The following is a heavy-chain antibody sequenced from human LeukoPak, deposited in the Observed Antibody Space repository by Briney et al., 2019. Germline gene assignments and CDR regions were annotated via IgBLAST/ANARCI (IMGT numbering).Heavy chain of an antibody. CDR3: AKGNWGSPFDS. J-gene: IGHJ4*02. Sequence: TGGSLRLSCAASGFTFGAYSMHWVRQVPGKDLEWVSGISWNSGTIDYVDSVRGRFTVSRDNAKSSLYLQMNSLRADDTALYYCAKGNWGSPFDSWSQGTLVAVSS. CDR2: ISWNSGTI. D-gene: IGHD7-27*01. CDR1: GFTFGAYS. V-gene: IGHV3-9*01.